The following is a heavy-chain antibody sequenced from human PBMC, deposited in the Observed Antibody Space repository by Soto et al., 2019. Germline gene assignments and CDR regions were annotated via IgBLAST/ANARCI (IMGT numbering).Heavy chain of an antibody. CDR2: ISAYNGNT. CDR3: ARTRYYGSGSHHYYYGTDV. CDR1: GYTFTSYG. V-gene: IGHV1-18*01. Sequence: QVQLVQSGAEVKKPGASVKVSCKASGYTFTSYGISWVRQAPGQGLEWMGWISAYNGNTNYAQKLQGRVTMTTDTTTSTAYRELRSLRSDDTAVYYCARTRYYGSGSHHYYYGTDVWGRGTTVTVSS. D-gene: IGHD3-10*01. J-gene: IGHJ6*02.